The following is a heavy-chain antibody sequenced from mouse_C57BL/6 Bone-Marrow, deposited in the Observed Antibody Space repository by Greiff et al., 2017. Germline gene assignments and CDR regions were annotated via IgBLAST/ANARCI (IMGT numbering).Heavy chain of an antibody. D-gene: IGHD3-3*01. CDR3: ARGDGGEGFAY. CDR1: GFTFSDYG. J-gene: IGHJ3*01. Sequence: DVKLVESGGGLVKPGGSLKLSCAASGFTFSDYGMHWVRQAPETGLEWVAYISSGSSTIYYADTVTGRFTISRDNAKNTLFLQMTSLRSEDTAMYYCARGDGGEGFAYWGQGTLVTVSA. V-gene: IGHV5-17*01. CDR2: ISSGSSTI.